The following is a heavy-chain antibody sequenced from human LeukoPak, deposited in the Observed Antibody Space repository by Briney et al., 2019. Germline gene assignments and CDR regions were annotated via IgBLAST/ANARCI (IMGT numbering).Heavy chain of an antibody. D-gene: IGHD3-10*01. CDR1: GFTFNDYA. CDR3: AKGRRISLINHFNF. Sequence: GGSLRLSCAASGFTFNDYAMHWVRQAPGKGLEWVSGISWNSGSIGYADSVKGRFTISRGNAKNSLFLQMNSLRAEDTALYYCAKGRRISLINHFNFWGQGTLVTVSS. J-gene: IGHJ4*02. V-gene: IGHV3-9*01. CDR2: ISWNSGSI.